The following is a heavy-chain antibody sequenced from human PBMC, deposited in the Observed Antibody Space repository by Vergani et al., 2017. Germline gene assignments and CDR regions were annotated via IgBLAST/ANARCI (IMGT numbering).Heavy chain of an antibody. CDR2: IKTTGDRT. D-gene: IGHD1-1*01. J-gene: IGHJ4*02. CDR3: GRGSDNYN. CDR1: GFTFSSHA. V-gene: IGHV3-23*01. Sequence: EVQLLQSEGAVVQPGGSLRLSCVASGFTFSSHAMSWVRQGHGQGLEWVSSIKTTGDRTHYADSVKGRFTISRDNSKNTLYLQMNSLRVEDTAVYYCGRGSDNYNWGQGTLVTVSS.